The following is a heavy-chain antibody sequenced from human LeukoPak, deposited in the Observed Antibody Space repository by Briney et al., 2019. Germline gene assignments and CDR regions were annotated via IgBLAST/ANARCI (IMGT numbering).Heavy chain of an antibody. Sequence: GGSLRLSCAASGFTFSSYGMHWVRQAPGKGLEWVAFIRYDGSNKYYADSVKGRFTISRDNSKNTLYLQMNSLRAGDTAVYCCAKRGYSYGIYYYYYMDVWGKGTTVTISS. D-gene: IGHD5-18*01. CDR1: GFTFSSYG. CDR2: IRYDGSNK. V-gene: IGHV3-30*02. J-gene: IGHJ6*03. CDR3: AKRGYSYGIYYYYYMDV.